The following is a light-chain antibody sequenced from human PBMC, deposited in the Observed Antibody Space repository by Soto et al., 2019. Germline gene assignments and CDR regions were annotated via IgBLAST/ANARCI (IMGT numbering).Light chain of an antibody. V-gene: IGLV2-14*03. Sequence: QSALTQPASVSGSPGQSITISCTGTSSDIGRYNHVSWYQHHPDKAPKVMIYDVTNRPSGVSNRFSGSKSGNTASLTISGLQTEDEADYYCSSFTSTSTYVFGTGTKLTVL. CDR1: SSDIGRYNH. J-gene: IGLJ1*01. CDR2: DVT. CDR3: SSFTSTSTYV.